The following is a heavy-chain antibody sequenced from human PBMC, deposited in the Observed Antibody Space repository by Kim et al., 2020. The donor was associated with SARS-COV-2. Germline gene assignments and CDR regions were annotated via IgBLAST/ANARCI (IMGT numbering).Heavy chain of an antibody. V-gene: IGHV4-31*03. CDR1: GGSISSGGYY. D-gene: IGHD3-10*01. J-gene: IGHJ4*02. CDR2: IYYSGST. Sequence: SETLSLTCTVSGGSISSGGYYWSWIRQHPGKGLEWIGYIYYSGSTYYNPSLKSRVTISVDTSKNQFSLKLSSVTAADTAVYYCARGCYYGSGSYLSLFDYWGQGTLVTVSS. CDR3: ARGCYYGSGSYLSLFDY.